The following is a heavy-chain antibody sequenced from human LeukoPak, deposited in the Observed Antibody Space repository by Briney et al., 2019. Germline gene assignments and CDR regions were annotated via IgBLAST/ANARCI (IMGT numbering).Heavy chain of an antibody. J-gene: IGHJ4*02. V-gene: IGHV3-74*01. CDR1: GFTLSTYW. CDR2: INTDESST. CDR3: ARGTAAAGLDY. D-gene: IGHD6-13*01. Sequence: GRSLRLSCAASGFTLSTYWMNWVRQAPGKGLVWVSRINTDESSTSYADSVKDRFTISRDNAKNTLYLQMNSLRAEDTAVYYCARGTAAAGLDYWGQGTLITVSS.